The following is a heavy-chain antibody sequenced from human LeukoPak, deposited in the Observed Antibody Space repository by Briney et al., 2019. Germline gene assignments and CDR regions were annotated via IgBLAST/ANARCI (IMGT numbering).Heavy chain of an antibody. V-gene: IGHV3-66*01. CDR1: GFTVSNNY. CDR3: ARDHIVGATNPSYHYYGMDV. CDR2: IYSGGST. D-gene: IGHD1-26*01. Sequence: PGGSLRLSCTASGFTVSNNYMSWVRQAPGKGLEWVSVIYSGGSTYYADSVRGRFTISRDDSKNTVYLQMNNLRAEDTAVYYCARDHIVGATNPSYHYYGMDVWGQGTTVSVSS. J-gene: IGHJ6*02.